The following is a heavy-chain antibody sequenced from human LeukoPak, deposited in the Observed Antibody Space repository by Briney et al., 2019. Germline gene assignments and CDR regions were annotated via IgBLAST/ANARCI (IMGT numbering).Heavy chain of an antibody. CDR1: GFTFSGSA. V-gene: IGHV3-73*01. D-gene: IGHD1-26*01. Sequence: GGSLKLSCAASGFTFSGSAMHWVRQASGKGLEWVGRIRSKANSYATAYAASVKGRFTISRDDSKNTAYLQMNSLKTEDTAVYYCTRQNSRIVGATGYYGMDVWGQGTTVTVSS. CDR2: IRSKANSYAT. J-gene: IGHJ6*02. CDR3: TRQNSRIVGATGYYGMDV.